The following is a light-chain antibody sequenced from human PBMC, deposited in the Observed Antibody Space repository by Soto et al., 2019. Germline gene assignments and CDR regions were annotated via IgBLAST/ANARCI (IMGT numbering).Light chain of an antibody. CDR3: QTWGTGSVV. CDR1: SGHSSYA. CDR2: LNSDGSH. J-gene: IGLJ2*01. V-gene: IGLV4-69*01. Sequence: QLVLTQSPSASASLGASVKLTCTLSSGHSSYAIAWHQQQPEKGPRYLMKLNSDGSHSKGDGIPDRFSGSSSGAERYLTISSLQSEDEADYYCQTWGTGSVVFGGGPRSPS.